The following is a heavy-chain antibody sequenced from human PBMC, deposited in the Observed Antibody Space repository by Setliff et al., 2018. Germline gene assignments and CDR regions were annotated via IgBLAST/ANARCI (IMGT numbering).Heavy chain of an antibody. CDR2: ISSGGST. D-gene: IGHD3-22*01. J-gene: IGHJ4*02. Sequence: TLSLTCSVAGGSMSNYFWSWVRRPPGKGLEWIGFISSGGSTIYSPSLKSRVTISVDTSKNQFSLRLTSVTAADTAIYYCARNPASGAYYSSRPFHFDYWGQGALVTVSS. CDR1: GGSMSNYF. V-gene: IGHV4-4*08. CDR3: ARNPASGAYYSSRPFHFDY.